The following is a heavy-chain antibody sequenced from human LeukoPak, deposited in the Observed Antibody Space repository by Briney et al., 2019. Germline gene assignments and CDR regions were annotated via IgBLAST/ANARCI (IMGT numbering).Heavy chain of an antibody. CDR1: GFTFSDYA. J-gene: IGHJ5*02. CDR2: ISGSGVMT. D-gene: IGHD1-20*01. V-gene: IGHV3-23*01. Sequence: GGSLRFSCAASGFTFSDYAMTWVRQAPGKGLEWVATISGSGVMTYYADSVKGRFTVSGDTSKNTLYLQMNSLRAEDTAVYYCAKNGIGPITLNWFDPWGKGTLVNVPS. CDR3: AKNGIGPITLNWFDP.